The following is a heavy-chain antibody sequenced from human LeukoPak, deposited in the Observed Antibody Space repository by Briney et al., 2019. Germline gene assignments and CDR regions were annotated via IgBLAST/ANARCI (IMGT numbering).Heavy chain of an antibody. CDR1: GFTFSSYA. CDR3: AKDPYYYDSSGYYPFDY. V-gene: IGHV3-23*01. J-gene: IGHJ4*02. CDR2: ISGSGGST. Sequence: GGSLRLSCAASGFTFSSYAMSWVRQAPGKGLEWVSAISGSGGSTYYADSVKGRFTISRDNSKNTLYLQMNSLRAEDTAVYYCAKDPYYYDSSGYYPFDYWGQGTLVTVSS. D-gene: IGHD3-22*01.